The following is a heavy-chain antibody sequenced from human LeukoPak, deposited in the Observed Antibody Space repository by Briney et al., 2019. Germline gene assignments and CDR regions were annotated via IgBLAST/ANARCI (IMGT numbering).Heavy chain of an antibody. J-gene: IGHJ4*02. CDR1: GFTFSRYS. D-gene: IGHD3-10*01. Sequence: GGSLRLSCVASGFTFSRYSMNWVRQAPGKGLEWVSGIIGSGGTTYYAEPVKGRFTISRDNSKNTLDLQMNSLRAEDTAVYYCAKDELLLSFEDWGQGTLVTVSS. CDR3: AKDELLLSFED. CDR2: IIGSGGTT. V-gene: IGHV3-23*01.